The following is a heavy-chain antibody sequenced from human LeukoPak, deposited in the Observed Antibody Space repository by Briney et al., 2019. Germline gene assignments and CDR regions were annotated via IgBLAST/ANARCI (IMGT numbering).Heavy chain of an antibody. CDR1: GGSISRSSYN. D-gene: IGHD3-3*01. CDR3: ARIITYYDFSCWFDP. CDR2: IYYSGRT. V-gene: IGHV4-39*01. J-gene: IGHJ5*02. Sequence: PSETLSLTCSASGGSISRSSYNWGWVRQPPGKGLEWIGSIYYSGRTYYNPSLKSRVTISVDTSKNQFSLKLSSVTAADTAVCYCARIITYYDFSCWFDPWGQGTLVTVSS.